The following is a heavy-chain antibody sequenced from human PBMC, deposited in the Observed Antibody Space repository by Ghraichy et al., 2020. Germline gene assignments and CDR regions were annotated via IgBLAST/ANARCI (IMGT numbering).Heavy chain of an antibody. V-gene: IGHV3-30*04. Sequence: GESLNISCAASGFTFSNYRIYWVRQAPGKGLEWVAVISEDGSDKYYADSVKGRFTISRDNSKDTLFLQMNTVRADDTAVYYCARDLQSRFYYDSSDFAYWGQGTLVTVSP. CDR3: ARDLQSRFYYDSSDFAY. D-gene: IGHD3-22*01. CDR1: GFTFSNYR. J-gene: IGHJ4*02. CDR2: ISEDGSDK.